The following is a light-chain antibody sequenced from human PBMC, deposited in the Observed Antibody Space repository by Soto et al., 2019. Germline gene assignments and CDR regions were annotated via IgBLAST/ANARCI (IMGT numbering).Light chain of an antibody. CDR1: RSISGY. CDR3: QQNYNTPWT. J-gene: IGKJ1*01. Sequence: DIQMTQSPSSLSASIGDRVTITCRASRSISGYLHWYQQKPGKAPKLLIYAASTLQRGVPSRFSGSGSGTDFTLTISTLQPEDFATYYYQQNYNTPWTFGQGTKVEIK. V-gene: IGKV1-39*01. CDR2: AAS.